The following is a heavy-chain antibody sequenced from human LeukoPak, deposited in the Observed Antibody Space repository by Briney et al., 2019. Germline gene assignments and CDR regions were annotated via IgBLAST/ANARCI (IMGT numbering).Heavy chain of an antibody. CDR2: ISSSGSYI. V-gene: IGHV3-21*01. D-gene: IGHD5-18*01. Sequence: GGSLRLSCAASGFTFSSYSLNWVRQTPGKGLEWVSSISSSGSYIYYADSVKGRFPISRDNAKNSLYLQMNSLRAEDTAVYYCARDLVQLWSKGYWGQGTLVTVAS. CDR1: GFTFSSYS. CDR3: ARDLVQLWSKGY. J-gene: IGHJ4*02.